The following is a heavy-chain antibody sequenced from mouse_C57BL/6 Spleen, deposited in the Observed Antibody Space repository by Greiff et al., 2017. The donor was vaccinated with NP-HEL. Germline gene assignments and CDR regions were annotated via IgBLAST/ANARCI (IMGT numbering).Heavy chain of an antibody. D-gene: IGHD3-1*01. CDR1: GYTFTSYW. CDR2: IDPSDSET. Sequence: QVQLKQPGAELVRPGSSVKLSCKASGYTFTSYWMHWVKQRPIQGLEWIGNIDPSDSETHYNQKFKDKATLTVDKSSSTAYMQLSSLTSEDSAVYYCASSGYGSAFDYWGQGTTVTVSS. J-gene: IGHJ2*01. V-gene: IGHV1-52*01. CDR3: ASSGYGSAFDY.